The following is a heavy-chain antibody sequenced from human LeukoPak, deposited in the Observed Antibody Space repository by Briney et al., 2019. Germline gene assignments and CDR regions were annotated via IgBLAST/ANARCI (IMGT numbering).Heavy chain of an antibody. V-gene: IGHV3-23*01. CDR1: GFTFGSFA. D-gene: IGHD5-18*01. J-gene: IGHJ4*02. Sequence: GGSLRLSCEASGFTFGSFAMYWVRQAPGKGLDWIAGIFGSGGSPHYADSVKGRFTISRDNSKNTMYLQINSLRAEDTAVYYCGKTTAGYSSGQKPAWPVDYWGQGTLVTVSS. CDR3: GKTTAGYSSGQKPAWPVDY. CDR2: IFGSGGSP.